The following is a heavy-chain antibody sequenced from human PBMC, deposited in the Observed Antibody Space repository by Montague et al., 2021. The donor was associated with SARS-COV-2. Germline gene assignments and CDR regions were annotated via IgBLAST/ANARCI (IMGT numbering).Heavy chain of an antibody. Sequence: SETLSLTCAVYGGSISSYYWSWIRQPPGKGLEWIGYIYYSGSTNYNPSLKSRVTISVDTSKNQFSLKLSSVTAADTAVYYCARGAGYSSSWYLAFEIWGQGTMVTVSS. CDR3: ARGAGYSSSWYLAFEI. V-gene: IGHV4-59*01. D-gene: IGHD6-13*01. CDR1: GGSISSYY. J-gene: IGHJ3*02. CDR2: IYYSGST.